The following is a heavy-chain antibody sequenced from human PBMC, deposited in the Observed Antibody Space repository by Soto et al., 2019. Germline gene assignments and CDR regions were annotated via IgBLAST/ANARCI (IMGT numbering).Heavy chain of an antibody. D-gene: IGHD3-9*01. J-gene: IGHJ3*02. Sequence: GESLKISCKGSGYSFTSYWISWVRQMPGKGLEWMGRIDPSDSYTNYSPSFQGHVTISADKSISTAYLQWSSLKASDTAMYYCARQARLRYFDWYPVGDAFDIWGQXTMVTVSS. CDR1: GYSFTSYW. V-gene: IGHV5-10-1*01. CDR2: IDPSDSYT. CDR3: ARQARLRYFDWYPVGDAFDI.